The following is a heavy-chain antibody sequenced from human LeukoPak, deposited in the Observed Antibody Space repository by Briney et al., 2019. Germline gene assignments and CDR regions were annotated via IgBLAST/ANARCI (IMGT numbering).Heavy chain of an antibody. D-gene: IGHD3-16*01. CDR3: ARENPDYDNSWD. V-gene: IGHV3-11*04. J-gene: IGHJ1*01. CDR1: GFNFSDYY. CDR2: ISGSGSTK. Sequence: GGSLRVSCAASGFNFSDYYMSWMRQAPGKGLEWVSYISGSGSTKYYADSVRGRFTISRDNAKNSLYSQIDRLKVDDTAVYYCARENPDYDNSWDWGQGTLVTVSS.